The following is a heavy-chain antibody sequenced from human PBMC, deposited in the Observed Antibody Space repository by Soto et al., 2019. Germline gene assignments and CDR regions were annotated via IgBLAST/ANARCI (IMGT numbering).Heavy chain of an antibody. Sequence: SETLSLTCAVYGGSFSGYYWSWIRQPPGKGLEWIGEINHSGSTNYNPSLKSRVTISVDTSKNQFSLKLSSVTAADTAVYYCARERGYCSSTSCCLYPPNYYYYYMDVWGKGTTVTVSS. CDR2: INHSGST. D-gene: IGHD2-2*01. V-gene: IGHV4-34*01. CDR1: GGSFSGYY. CDR3: ARERGYCSSTSCCLYPPNYYYYYMDV. J-gene: IGHJ6*03.